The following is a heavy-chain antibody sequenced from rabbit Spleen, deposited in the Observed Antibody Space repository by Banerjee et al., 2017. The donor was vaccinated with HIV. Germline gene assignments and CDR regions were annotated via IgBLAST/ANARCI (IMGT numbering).Heavy chain of an antibody. D-gene: IGHD1-1*01. Sequence: QSLEESGGDLVKPGASLTLTCTASGFSFSSSYYMCWVRQAPEKGLEWIACINTGASGSTDYASWAKGRFTISKTSSTTVTLQMTSLTAADTATYFCESADSGYYYASELWGPGTLVTVS. CDR3: ESADSGYYYASEL. J-gene: IGHJ4*01. V-gene: IGHV1S40*01. CDR2: INTGASGST. CDR1: GFSFSSSYY.